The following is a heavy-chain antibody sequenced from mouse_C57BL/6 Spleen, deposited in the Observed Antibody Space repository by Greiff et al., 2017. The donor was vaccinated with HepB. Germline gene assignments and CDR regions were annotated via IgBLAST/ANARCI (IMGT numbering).Heavy chain of an antibody. CDR1: GYTFTDYY. CDR2: INPNNGGT. V-gene: IGHV1-26*01. D-gene: IGHD2-5*01. CDR3: ARYSNYQPLYAMDY. J-gene: IGHJ4*01. Sequence: VQLQQSGPELVKPGASVKISCKASGYTFTDYYMNWVKQSHGKSLEWIGDINPNNGGTSYNQKFKVKATLTVDKSSSTAYMELRSLTSEDSAVYYCARYSNYQPLYAMDYWGQGTSVTVSS.